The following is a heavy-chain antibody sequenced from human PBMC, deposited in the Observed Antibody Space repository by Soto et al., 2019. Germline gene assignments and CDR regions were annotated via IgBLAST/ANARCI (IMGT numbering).Heavy chain of an antibody. D-gene: IGHD2-2*01. CDR1: GGTFSSYA. Sequence: SVKVSCKASGGTFSSYAISWVRQAPGHGLEWMGGIIPIFGTANYAQKFQGRVTITADESTSTAYMELSSLRSEDTAVYYCARAEAKYCSSTSCFLDYWGQGTLVTVSS. J-gene: IGHJ4*02. V-gene: IGHV1-69*13. CDR3: ARAEAKYCSSTSCFLDY. CDR2: IIPIFGTA.